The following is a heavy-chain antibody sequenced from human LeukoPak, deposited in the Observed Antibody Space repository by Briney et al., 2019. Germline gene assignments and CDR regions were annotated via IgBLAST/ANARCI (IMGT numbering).Heavy chain of an antibody. Sequence: PGGSLRLSCAASGFTFSSYNMNWVRQAPGKGLEWVSSISSSSSYIYYADSVKGRFTISRDNAKNSLYLQMNSLRAEDTAVYYCASDLSPRAAAGTEIDYWGQGTLVTVSS. CDR2: ISSSSSYI. D-gene: IGHD6-13*01. CDR1: GFTFSSYN. V-gene: IGHV3-21*01. CDR3: ASDLSPRAAAGTEIDY. J-gene: IGHJ4*02.